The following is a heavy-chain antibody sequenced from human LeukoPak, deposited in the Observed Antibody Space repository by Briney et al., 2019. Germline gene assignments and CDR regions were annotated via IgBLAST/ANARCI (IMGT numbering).Heavy chain of an antibody. CDR3: ARLDRNYYYMDV. V-gene: IGHV4-4*09. Sequence: PSETLSLTCTVSGGSISSYYWSWIRQPPGKGLEWIGYIYTSGSTNYNPSLKSRVTISVDTSKNQFSLKLSSVTAADTAVYYCARLDRNYYYMDVWGKGTTVTVSS. CDR1: GGSISSYY. CDR2: IYTSGST. J-gene: IGHJ6*03.